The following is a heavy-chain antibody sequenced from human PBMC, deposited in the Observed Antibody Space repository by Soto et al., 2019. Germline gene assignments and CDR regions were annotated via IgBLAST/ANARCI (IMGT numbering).Heavy chain of an antibody. Sequence: QVQLVQSGAEVKKPGASVKVSCKASGYTFTSYGISWVRQAPGQGLEWMGWISAYNGNTNYAQKLQGRVTMTTDTSTSTAYMDLRSLRSDDTAVYYCARDSEYDGGGYYPNYFDYWGQGTLVTVSS. V-gene: IGHV1-18*01. D-gene: IGHD3-22*01. J-gene: IGHJ4*02. CDR3: ARDSEYDGGGYYPNYFDY. CDR2: ISAYNGNT. CDR1: GYTFTSYG.